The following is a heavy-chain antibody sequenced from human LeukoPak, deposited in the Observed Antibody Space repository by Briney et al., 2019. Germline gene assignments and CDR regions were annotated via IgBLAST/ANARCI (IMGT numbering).Heavy chain of an antibody. D-gene: IGHD3-22*01. V-gene: IGHV4-4*02. CDR2: IYHSGST. CDR1: GGSISSSNW. CDR3: ACYYDSSGYRFDY. J-gene: IGHJ4*01. Sequence: SETLSLTCAVSGGSISSSNWWSWVRQPPGKGLEWIGEIYHSGSTNYNPSLKSRVTISVDKSKNQFSLNLSSVTAADTAMYYCACYYDSSGYRFDYWGHGALVTVSS.